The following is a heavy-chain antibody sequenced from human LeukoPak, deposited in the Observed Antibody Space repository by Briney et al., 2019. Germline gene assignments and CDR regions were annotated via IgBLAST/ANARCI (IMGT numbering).Heavy chain of an antibody. CDR2: ISRNATTI. V-gene: IGHV3-48*03. Sequence: GGSLILSCGVSGFSFSSYEMNWVRQAPAKGLEGVSYISRNATTISYADSVKGRFTISRDNAKNSLYLQMNSLRTEDTAVYYCARSLDTAMVLSPSYFDSWGQGTLVTVSS. CDR3: ARSLDTAMVLSPSYFDS. J-gene: IGHJ4*02. D-gene: IGHD5-18*01. CDR1: GFSFSSYE.